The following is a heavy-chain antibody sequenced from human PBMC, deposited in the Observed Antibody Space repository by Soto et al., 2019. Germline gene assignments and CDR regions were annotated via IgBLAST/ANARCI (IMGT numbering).Heavy chain of an antibody. CDR1: GFTFSSYW. J-gene: IGHJ4*02. Sequence: ESGGGLVQPGGSLRLSCAASGFTFSSYWMSWVRQAPGKGLEWVANIKQDGSEKYYVDSVKGRFTISRDNAKNSLYLQMNSLRAEDTAVYYCARDRGIVGATRRYYFDYWGQGTLVTVSS. CDR3: ARDRGIVGATRRYYFDY. V-gene: IGHV3-7*05. D-gene: IGHD1-26*01. CDR2: IKQDGSEK.